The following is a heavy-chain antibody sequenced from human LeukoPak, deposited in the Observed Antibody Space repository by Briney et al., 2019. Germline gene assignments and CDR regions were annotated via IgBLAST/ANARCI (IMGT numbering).Heavy chain of an antibody. D-gene: IGHD6-13*01. Sequence: ASVKVSCKASGYTFTSYYMHWVRQAPGQGLEWMGIINPSGGSTSYAQKFQGRVTMTRDMSTSTVYMELSSLRSEDTAVYYCARVAAALVQDYWGQGTLVTVSS. CDR1: GYTFTSYY. CDR2: INPSGGST. V-gene: IGHV1-46*01. J-gene: IGHJ4*02. CDR3: ARVAAALVQDY.